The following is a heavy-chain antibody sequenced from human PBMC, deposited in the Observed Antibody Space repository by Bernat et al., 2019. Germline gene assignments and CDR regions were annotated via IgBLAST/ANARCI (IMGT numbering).Heavy chain of an antibody. Sequence: EVQLLESGGGLGQPGQSLRLSCTASGSGFTFGDYAMSWVRQAPGKGLEWVGFIRSKAYGGTTEYAASVRGRFSIPRDDSKSIAYLQMNSLKTEDTAVYYCTRAVSSGWYGVIDYWGQGTLVSVSS. V-gene: IGHV3-49*04. CDR1: GSGFTFGDYA. CDR3: TRAVSSGWYGVIDY. D-gene: IGHD6-19*01. CDR2: IRSKAYGGTT. J-gene: IGHJ4*02.